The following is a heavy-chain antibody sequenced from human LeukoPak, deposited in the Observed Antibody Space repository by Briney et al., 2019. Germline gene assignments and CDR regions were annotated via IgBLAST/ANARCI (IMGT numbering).Heavy chain of an antibody. CDR2: INHSGST. CDR3: ARTSSGYDFDY. CDR1: GGSFSGYY. Sequence: SETLSLTCAVYGGSFSGYYWSWIRQPPGKGLEWIGEINHSGSTNYNPSLKSRATISVDTSKNQFSLKLSSVTAADTAVYYCARTSSGYDFDYWGQGTLVTVSS. J-gene: IGHJ4*02. D-gene: IGHD5-12*01. V-gene: IGHV4-34*01.